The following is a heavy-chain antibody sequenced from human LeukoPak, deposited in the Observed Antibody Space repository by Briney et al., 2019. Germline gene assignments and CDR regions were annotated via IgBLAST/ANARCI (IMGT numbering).Heavy chain of an antibody. CDR1: GYTVTELS. Sequence: GASVKVSCKVSGYTVTELSMHWVRQSPGEGLEWMGGFHPEDGETIYAQKFQGRVTMTEDTSTDTAYMELSSLRSEDTAVYYCATVASKVGAFIFDYWGQGTLVTVSS. J-gene: IGHJ4*02. CDR2: FHPEDGET. CDR3: ATVASKVGAFIFDY. D-gene: IGHD1-26*01. V-gene: IGHV1-24*01.